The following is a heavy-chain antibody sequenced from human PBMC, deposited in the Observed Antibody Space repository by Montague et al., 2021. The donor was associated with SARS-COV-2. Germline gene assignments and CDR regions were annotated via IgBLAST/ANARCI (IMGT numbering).Heavy chain of an antibody. V-gene: IGHV4-59*13. Sequence: SETLSLTCTVSGGSISSYYWSWIRQPPGKRLEWIGYIYYSGSTNYNPSLKSRVTISVDTSKSQFSLKLSSVTAADTAVYYCARVGVPYYDILTGYYIEGSDAFDIWGQGTMVTVSS. CDR3: ARVGVPYYDILTGYYIEGSDAFDI. CDR1: GGSISSYY. J-gene: IGHJ3*02. D-gene: IGHD3-9*01. CDR2: IYYSGST.